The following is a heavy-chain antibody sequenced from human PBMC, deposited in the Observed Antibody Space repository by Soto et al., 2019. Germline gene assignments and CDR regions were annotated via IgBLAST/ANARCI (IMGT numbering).Heavy chain of an antibody. D-gene: IGHD5-12*01. Sequence: QVQLVQSGGEVKKPGASVKVSCKASGYTFTTYGINWVRQAPGQGLEWLGWISSYNGDTIYAQKLQGRVIMTTDTSTSTAYMEMRSLRSDDTAIYYCARKKSGYDDSLDIWGQGTMVTVSS. V-gene: IGHV1-18*01. CDR1: GYTFTTYG. J-gene: IGHJ3*02. CDR3: ARKKSGYDDSLDI. CDR2: ISSYNGDT.